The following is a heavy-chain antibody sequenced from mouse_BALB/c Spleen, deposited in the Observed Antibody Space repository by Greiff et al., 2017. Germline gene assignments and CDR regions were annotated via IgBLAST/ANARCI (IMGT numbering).Heavy chain of an antibody. D-gene: IGHD1-1*01. CDR1: GYTFTSYW. Sequence: VQLKESGTVLARPGASVKMSCKASGYTFTSYWMHWVKQRPGQGLEWIGAIYPGNSDTSYNQKFKGKAKLTAVTSTSTAYMELSSLTNEDSAVYYCTRNYGSDWYFDVWGAGTTVTVSS. CDR2: IYPGNSDT. CDR3: TRNYGSDWYFDV. J-gene: IGHJ1*01. V-gene: IGHV1-5*01.